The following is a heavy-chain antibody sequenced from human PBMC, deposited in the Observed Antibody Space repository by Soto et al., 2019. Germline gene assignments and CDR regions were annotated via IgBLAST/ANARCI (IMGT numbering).Heavy chain of an antibody. J-gene: IGHJ4*02. D-gene: IGHD4-17*01. CDR2: IWYDGSNK. CDR3: AREDYGAHYFDY. CDR1: GFTFSSYG. Sequence: GGSLRLSCAASGFTFSSYGMHWVRQAPGKGLEWVAVIWYDGSNKYYADSVKGRFTISRDNSKNTLYLQMNSLRAEDTAVYYCAREDYGAHYFDYWGQGTLVTVSS. V-gene: IGHV3-33*01.